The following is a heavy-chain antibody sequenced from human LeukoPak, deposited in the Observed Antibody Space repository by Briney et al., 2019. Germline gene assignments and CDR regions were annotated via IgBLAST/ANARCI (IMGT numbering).Heavy chain of an antibody. D-gene: IGHD3-16*02. V-gene: IGHV4-39*01. Sequence: SETLSLTCTVSGGSISSSSYYWGWIRQPPGKGLEWIGSIYYSGSTCYNPSLKSRVTISVDTSKNQFSLKLSSVTAADTAVYYCARTGMITFGGVIAKNDYWGQGTLVTVSS. J-gene: IGHJ4*02. CDR3: ARTGMITFGGVIAKNDY. CDR2: IYYSGST. CDR1: GGSISSSSYY.